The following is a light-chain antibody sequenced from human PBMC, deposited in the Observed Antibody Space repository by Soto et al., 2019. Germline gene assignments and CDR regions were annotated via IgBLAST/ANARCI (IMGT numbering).Light chain of an antibody. CDR2: DAS. J-gene: IGKJ1*01. CDR3: QQYNSYSGT. CDR1: QSISSW. V-gene: IGKV1-5*01. Sequence: DIQMTQSPSTLSASVGDRVTITCRASQSISSWLAWYQQKPGKAPKLLIYDASSLESGVPSRFSGSGSGTEFTLTISSLQPDEFATYYCQQYNSYSGTLGQGTKVEIK.